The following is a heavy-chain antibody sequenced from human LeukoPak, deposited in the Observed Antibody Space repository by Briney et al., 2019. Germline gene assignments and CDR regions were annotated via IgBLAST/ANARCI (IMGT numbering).Heavy chain of an antibody. J-gene: IGHJ5*02. CDR3: AREMANYYDSSGHYVWSLNWFDP. D-gene: IGHD3-22*01. CDR1: GGTFNSYA. CDR2: IIPIFGTA. V-gene: IGHV1-69*13. Sequence: GASVKVSCKASGGTFNSYAISWVRQAPGQGLEWMGGIIPIFGTANYAQKFQGRVTITADESTSTAYMELSSLRSEDTAVYYCAREMANYYDSSGHYVWSLNWFDPWGQGTLVTVSS.